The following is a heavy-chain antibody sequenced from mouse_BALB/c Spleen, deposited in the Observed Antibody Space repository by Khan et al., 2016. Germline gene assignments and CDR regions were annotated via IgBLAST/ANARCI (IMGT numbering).Heavy chain of an antibody. CDR2: INPGSGGT. V-gene: IGHV1-54*01. J-gene: IGHJ3*01. CDR1: GYAFTNYL. CDR3: ARSDGYDVGYAY. Sequence: QLPLLHSVAELINPWTSVKVSCKASGYAFTNYLIEWVKQRPGQGLEWIGVINPGSGGTNYNEKFKGKATLTADNSSSTAYMQLSSLTSDDSAVYFSARSDGYDVGYAYWGQGTLVTVSA. D-gene: IGHD2-2*01.